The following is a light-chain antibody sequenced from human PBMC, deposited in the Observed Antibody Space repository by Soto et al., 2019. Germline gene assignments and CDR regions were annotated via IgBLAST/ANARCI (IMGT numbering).Light chain of an antibody. CDR2: LGS. V-gene: IGKV2-28*01. Sequence: DIVMTQSPLSLPVTPGEPASISCRSSQSLLHSNGYNYLDWYLQKPGQSPQLLIYLGSNRASGVPDRFSGSGSGTDFTLNISRVEAEDVGVYYCMQALQTHHTFGQGTKVDIK. CDR1: QSLLHSNGYNY. CDR3: MQALQTHHT. J-gene: IGKJ2*01.